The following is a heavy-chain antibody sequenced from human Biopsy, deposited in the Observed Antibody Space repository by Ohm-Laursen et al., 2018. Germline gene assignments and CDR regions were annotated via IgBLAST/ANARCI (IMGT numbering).Heavy chain of an antibody. CDR3: ARGPRGLVVITTTALYFDY. D-gene: IGHD3-22*01. CDR1: GYTFTSYY. J-gene: IGHJ4*02. CDR2: INPNNDNT. Sequence: ASVKVSCKASGYTFTSYYLHWVRQAPGQGLEWMGRINPNNDNTDYAQKFQGRITMTKDTSTSTVYMDLSSLTFDDSAVYYCARGPRGLVVITTTALYFDYWGQGNLVTVSS. V-gene: IGHV1-46*01.